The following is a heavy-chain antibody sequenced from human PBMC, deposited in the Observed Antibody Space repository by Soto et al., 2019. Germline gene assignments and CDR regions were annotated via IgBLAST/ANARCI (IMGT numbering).Heavy chain of an antibody. D-gene: IGHD1-1*01. CDR2: ISNDGSSK. CDR1: GFTFSSYA. J-gene: IGHJ4*02. Sequence: GGSLRLSCAASGFTFSSYAIHWVRQAPGKGLEWVAVISNDGSSKYYADSVKGRFTISRGNSWNTLDLQMNSLRAEDTAVHYCARDRLPRASVATPGYLDYWGQGSLVTVSS. V-gene: IGHV3-30-3*01. CDR3: ARDRLPRASVATPGYLDY.